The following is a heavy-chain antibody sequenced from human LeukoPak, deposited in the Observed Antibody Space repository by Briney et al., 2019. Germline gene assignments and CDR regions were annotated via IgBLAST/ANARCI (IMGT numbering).Heavy chain of an antibody. D-gene: IGHD5-24*01. CDR2: MSASWGTT. CDR3: APLGRDASTGILYK. J-gene: IGHJ4*02. V-gene: IGHV3-64D*06. CDR1: GCCFSSFG. Sequence: QSAGSLTLSCLVSGCCFSSFGMHWVRQTPGKGLEFVSAMSASWGTTYYTAPTKGGFTFSRANSKKILFILMCILTPDDTACYYCAPLGRDASTGILYKWGQGTLVTVSS.